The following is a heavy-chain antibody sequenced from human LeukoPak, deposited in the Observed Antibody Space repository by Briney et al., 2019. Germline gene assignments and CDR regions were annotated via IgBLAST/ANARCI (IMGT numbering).Heavy chain of an antibody. J-gene: IGHJ6*03. CDR1: GYTFTSYD. Sequence: ASVKVSCKASGYTFTSYDINWVRQATGQGLEWMGWMNPNSGNTGYAQKFQGRVTMTRNTSISTAYMELSSLRSEDTAVYYCARGFSYCSGGSCYYYYHYMDVWGKGTTVTVSS. CDR3: ARGFSYCSGGSCYYYYHYMDV. CDR2: MNPNSGNT. D-gene: IGHD2-15*01. V-gene: IGHV1-8*01.